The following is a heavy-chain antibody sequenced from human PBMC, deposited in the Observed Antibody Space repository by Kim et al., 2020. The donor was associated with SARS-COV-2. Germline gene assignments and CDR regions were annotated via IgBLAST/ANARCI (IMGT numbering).Heavy chain of an antibody. CDR3: ARPMYYYDSSGRTGRFGAFDI. D-gene: IGHD3-22*01. V-gene: IGHV5-51*01. CDR2: IYPGDSDT. Sequence: GESLKISCKGSGYSFTSYWIGWVRQMPGKGLEWMGIIYPGDSDTRYSPSFQGQVTISADKSISTAYLQWSSLKASDTAMYYCARPMYYYDSSGRTGRFGAFDIWGQGTMVTVSS. J-gene: IGHJ3*02. CDR1: GYSFTSYW.